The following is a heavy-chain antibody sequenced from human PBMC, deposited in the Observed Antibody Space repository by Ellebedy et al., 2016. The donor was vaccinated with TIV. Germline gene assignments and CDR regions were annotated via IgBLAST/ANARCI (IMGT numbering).Heavy chain of an antibody. V-gene: IGHV4-34*01. J-gene: IGHJ5*02. CDR1: GGSISSYY. CDR2: INHSGST. Sequence: SETLSLTXTVSGGSISSYYWSWIRQPPGKGLEWIGEINHSGSTNYNPSLKSRVTISVDTSKNQFSLKLSSVTAADTAVYYCARGGPYGRTRPNWFNPWGQGTLVTVSS. CDR3: ARGGPYGRTRPNWFNP. D-gene: IGHD3-10*01.